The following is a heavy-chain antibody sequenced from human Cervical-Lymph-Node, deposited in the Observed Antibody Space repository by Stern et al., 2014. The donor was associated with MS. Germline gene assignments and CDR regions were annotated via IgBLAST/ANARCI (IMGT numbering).Heavy chain of an antibody. CDR1: GGTFNVYA. Sequence: QVQLVQSGAEVKKPGSSVKVSCQASGGTFNVYAINWLRQAPGQGLEWMGGIIPIIGTANDAQKYQGRVTITADESTRTSSMQLSSLRSNDTAVYYCARDGRHTNNYGLDVWGQGTTVTVSS. V-gene: IGHV1-69*01. CDR3: ARDGRHTNNYGLDV. J-gene: IGHJ6*02. CDR2: IIPIIGTA.